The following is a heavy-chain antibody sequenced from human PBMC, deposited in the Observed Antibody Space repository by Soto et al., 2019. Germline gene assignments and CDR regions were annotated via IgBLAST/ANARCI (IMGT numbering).Heavy chain of an antibody. Sequence: SETLSLTCIVSGGSIIDYYWSWTRQSPGKGLEWIGYGLRSDYTGYNPSLRSRVTLSLDASKNQFSLKLISVTAADTAVYYCVAGPDRAKSAYWGQGTLVTVSS. CDR1: GGSIIDYY. J-gene: IGHJ4*01. D-gene: IGHD3-3*01. CDR3: VAGPDRAKSAY. CDR2: GLRSDYT. V-gene: IGHV4-59*01.